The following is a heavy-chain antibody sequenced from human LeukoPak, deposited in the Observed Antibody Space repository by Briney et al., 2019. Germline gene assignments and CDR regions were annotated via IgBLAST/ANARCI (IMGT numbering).Heavy chain of an antibody. J-gene: IGHJ4*02. D-gene: IGHD6-6*01. CDR3: ARGYSSSSLAFDY. Sequence: SETLSLTCAVYGGSFSGYYWSWIRQPPGKGLEWIGEINHSGSTNYNPSLKSRVTISVDTSKNQFSLKPSSVTAADTAVYYCARGYSSSSLAFDYWGQGTLVTVSS. CDR1: GGSFSGYY. V-gene: IGHV4-34*01. CDR2: INHSGST.